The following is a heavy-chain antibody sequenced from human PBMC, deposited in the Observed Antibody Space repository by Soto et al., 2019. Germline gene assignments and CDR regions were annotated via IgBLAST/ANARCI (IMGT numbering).Heavy chain of an antibody. CDR3: ARQRRGRITGTMSWFDP. CDR2: IYYSGST. Sequence: SETLSLTCTVSGGSISSSSYYWGWIRQPPGKGLEWIGSIYYSGSTYYNPSLKSRVTISVDTSKNQFSLKLSSVTAADTAVYYCARQRRGRITGTMSWFDPWGQGTLVTVSS. D-gene: IGHD1-7*01. J-gene: IGHJ5*02. CDR1: GGSISSSSYY. V-gene: IGHV4-39*01.